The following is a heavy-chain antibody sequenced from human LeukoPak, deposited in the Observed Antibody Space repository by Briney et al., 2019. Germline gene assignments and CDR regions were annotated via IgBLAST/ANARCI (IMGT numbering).Heavy chain of an antibody. CDR1: GGSIGTNY. V-gene: IGHV4-59*01. CDR3: ARSDTHHIHSSSWHFDY. CDR2: SSYSGSA. J-gene: IGHJ4*02. Sequence: SETLSLTCSVSGGSIGTNYWSWVRQAPGKGLEGIGYSSYSGSANYNHSLKSRVTISVDTSNTPFSLYLNSVTAADTAVYYCARSDTHHIHSSSWHFDYWGQGTLVTVSS. D-gene: IGHD6-13*01.